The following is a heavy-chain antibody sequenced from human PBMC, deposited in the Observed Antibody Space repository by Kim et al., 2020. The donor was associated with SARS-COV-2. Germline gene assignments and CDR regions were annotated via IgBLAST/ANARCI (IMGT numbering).Heavy chain of an antibody. CDR1: GYTLTSYG. D-gene: IGHD2-2*03. Sequence: ASVKVSCKASGYTLTSYGISWVRQAPGQGLEWMGWISAYNGNTNYAQKLQGRVTMTTDTSTSTAYMELRSLRSDDTAVYYCARDLDIVVVPAAPYDYWGQGTLVTVSS. CDR2: ISAYNGNT. V-gene: IGHV1-18*01. J-gene: IGHJ4*02. CDR3: ARDLDIVVVPAAPYDY.